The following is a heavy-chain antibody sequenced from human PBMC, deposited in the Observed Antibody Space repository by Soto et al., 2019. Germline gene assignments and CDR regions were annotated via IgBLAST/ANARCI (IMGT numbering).Heavy chain of an antibody. J-gene: IGHJ6*02. V-gene: IGHV4-4*03. CDR2: IYHSGST. Sequence: PPEKLPLTCAVQGGSISSNNWWSWVRQPPGKGLEWIGEIYHSGSTNYNPSLKSRVTISLDKSKNQFSLKLTSVTAADSAVYYCARDDHIVVFDTSLGVMAVWGQGTTVIVSS. CDR1: GGSISSNNW. D-gene: IGHD2-2*01. CDR3: ARDDHIVVFDTSLGVMAV.